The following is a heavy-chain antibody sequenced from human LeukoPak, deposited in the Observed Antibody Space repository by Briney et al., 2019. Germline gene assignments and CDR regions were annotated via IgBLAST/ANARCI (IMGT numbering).Heavy chain of an antibody. CDR1: GYTFTSYA. V-gene: IGHV1-3*01. CDR2: INAGNGNT. Sequence: ASVKVSCKASGYTFTSYAMHWVRQAPGQRLEWMGWINAGNGNTKYSQKSQGRVTITRDTSASTAYMELSSLRSEDTAVYYCARDYDDILTGGLSYFDYWGQGTLVTVSS. CDR3: ARDYDDILTGGLSYFDY. D-gene: IGHD3-9*01. J-gene: IGHJ4*02.